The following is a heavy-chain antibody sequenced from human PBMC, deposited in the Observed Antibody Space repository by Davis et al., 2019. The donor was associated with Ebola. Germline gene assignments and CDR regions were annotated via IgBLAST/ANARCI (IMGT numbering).Heavy chain of an antibody. CDR3: APEPDTPMLSG. CDR2: IKQDGSET. V-gene: IGHV3-7*01. CDR1: GSTSISSW. J-gene: IGHJ4*02. D-gene: IGHD5-18*01. Sequence: PAGSLRLSCAASGSTSISSWMSWVRQAPGKSLEWVANIKQDGSETNYVDSVKGRFTISRDSAKESLYLEMHSLRAEDTAVYYCAPEPDTPMLSGWGQGALVTVSS.